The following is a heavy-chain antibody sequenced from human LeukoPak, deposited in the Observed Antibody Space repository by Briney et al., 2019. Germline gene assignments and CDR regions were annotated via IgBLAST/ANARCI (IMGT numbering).Heavy chain of an antibody. J-gene: IGHJ4*02. CDR1: GFTVNGNY. D-gene: IGHD1-26*01. V-gene: IGHV3-66*01. Sequence: GGSLRLSCAASGFTVNGNYMIWVRQAPGKGLEWLSNIYSGGSSHYAESVKGRFTISRDNFKNTLYLQMNSLRAEDTGVYYCAGSSDWHSGDYWGQGTLVTVSS. CDR3: AGSSDWHSGDY. CDR2: IYSGGSS.